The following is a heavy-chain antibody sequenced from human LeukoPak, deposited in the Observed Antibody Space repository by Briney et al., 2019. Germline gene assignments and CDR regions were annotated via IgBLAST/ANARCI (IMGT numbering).Heavy chain of an antibody. V-gene: IGHV3-48*01. CDR3: AKPVTGTTRDAFDI. CDR2: ISSSSSTI. Sequence: GGSLGLSCAASGFTFSSYSMNWVRQAPGKGLEWVSYISSSSSTIYYADSVKGRFTISRDNPKNTLYLQMNSLRAEDTAVYYCAKPVTGTTRDAFDIWGQGTMVTVSS. CDR1: GFTFSSYS. D-gene: IGHD1-20*01. J-gene: IGHJ3*02.